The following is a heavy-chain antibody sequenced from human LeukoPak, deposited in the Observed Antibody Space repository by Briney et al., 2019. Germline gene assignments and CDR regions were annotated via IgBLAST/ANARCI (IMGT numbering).Heavy chain of an antibody. V-gene: IGHV3-9*01. Sequence: GGSLRLSCAASGFKFDDYGMRWVRQAPGKGLEWVSGISWNSGNIGYADSVKGRFTISRDDAKNSLYLQMNSLREEDTALYFCTRASPPFGGVVAPSYYFDSWGLGTLVTVYS. CDR3: TRASPPFGGVVAPSYYFDS. D-gene: IGHD3-16*02. J-gene: IGHJ4*02. CDR1: GFKFDDYG. CDR2: ISWNSGNI.